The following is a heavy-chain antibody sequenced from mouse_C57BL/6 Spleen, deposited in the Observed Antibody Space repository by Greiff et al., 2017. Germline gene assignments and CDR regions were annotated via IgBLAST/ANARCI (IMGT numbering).Heavy chain of an antibody. CDR3: ARQDYGYAMDD. D-gene: IGHD2-4*01. J-gene: IGHJ4*01. CDR1: GFTFSDYG. Sequence: EVKLVESGGGLVKPGGSLTLSCAASGFTFSDYGMHCVRQAPETGLQWVAYFSSGSSTIYYAATVKGRFTISRDNAKNTLFLQMTDVRSEDTGMYYCARQDYGYAMDDWGKGTSVTVSS. CDR2: FSSGSSTI. V-gene: IGHV5-17*01.